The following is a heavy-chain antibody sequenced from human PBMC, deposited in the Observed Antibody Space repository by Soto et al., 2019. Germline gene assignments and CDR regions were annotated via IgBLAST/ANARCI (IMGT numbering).Heavy chain of an antibody. CDR3: ARVQLYCSSTSCYENMFDY. CDR2: IIPIFGTA. V-gene: IGHV1-69*13. D-gene: IGHD2-2*01. J-gene: IGHJ4*02. CDR1: GGTFSSYA. Sequence: SVKVSCKASGGTFSSYAISWVRQAPGQGLEWMGGIIPIFGTANYAQKFQGRVTITADESTSTAYMELSSLRSEDTAVYYCARVQLYCSSTSCYENMFDYWGQGTLVTVSS.